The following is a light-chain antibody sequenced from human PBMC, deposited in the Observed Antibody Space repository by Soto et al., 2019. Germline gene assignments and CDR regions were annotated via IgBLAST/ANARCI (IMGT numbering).Light chain of an antibody. V-gene: IGKV1-5*03. Sequence: DIQMTQSPSTLSASVGDRVTITCRASQSISSWLAWYQQKPGKAPNLLIYKASSLESGVPSRFSGSGSGTEFTLTVSSLQPDDFATYYCKQYDSYPLPLGGGPNVDIK. CDR1: QSISSW. CDR3: KQYDSYPLP. J-gene: IGKJ4*01. CDR2: KAS.